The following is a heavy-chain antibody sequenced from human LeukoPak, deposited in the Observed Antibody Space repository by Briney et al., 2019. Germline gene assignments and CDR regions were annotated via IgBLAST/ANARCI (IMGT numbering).Heavy chain of an antibody. CDR2: INHSGST. D-gene: IGHD1-7*01. CDR1: GGSFSGYY. Sequence: SETLSLTCAVYGGSFSGYYWSWIRQPPGKGLEWIGEINHSGSTNYNPSLKSRVTISVDTSKNQFSLKMTSVTAADTAVYFCARQSSDVENFPRYFDQWGQGTLVTVSS. CDR3: ARQSSDVENFPRYFDQ. J-gene: IGHJ4*02. V-gene: IGHV4-34*01.